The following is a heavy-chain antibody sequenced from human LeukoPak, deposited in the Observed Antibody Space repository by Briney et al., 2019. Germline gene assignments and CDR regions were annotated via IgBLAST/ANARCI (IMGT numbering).Heavy chain of an antibody. D-gene: IGHD2-2*01. J-gene: IGHJ4*02. CDR2: ISAYNGNT. V-gene: IGHV1-18*01. CDR1: GYTFTSYG. CDR3: ARVSSKDIVVVPAAIYDY. Sequence: ASVKVSCKASGYTFTSYGISWVRRAPGQGLEWMGWISAYNGNTNYAQKLQGRVTMTTDTSTSTAYMELRSLRSDDTAVYYCARVSSKDIVVVPAAIYDYWGQGTLVTVSS.